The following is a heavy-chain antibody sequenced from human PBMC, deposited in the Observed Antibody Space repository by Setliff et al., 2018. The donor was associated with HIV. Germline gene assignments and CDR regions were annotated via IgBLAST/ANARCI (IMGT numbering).Heavy chain of an antibody. D-gene: IGHD2-15*01. CDR2: IIHSGGT. CDR3: ARGGLGVVGAIDY. V-gene: IGHV4-34*01. J-gene: IGHJ4*02. CDR1: GGSFSGYY. Sequence: PSETLSLTCAVYGGSFSGYYWTWIRQPPGRGLEWIGEIIHSGGTNYNRSLKSRVTISVDTSKNQFSLNLSSVNAADTAVYYCARGGLGVVGAIDYWSQGTLVTVSS.